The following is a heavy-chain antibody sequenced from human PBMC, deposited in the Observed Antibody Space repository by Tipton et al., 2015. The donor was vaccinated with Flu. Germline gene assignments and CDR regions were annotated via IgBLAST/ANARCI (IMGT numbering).Heavy chain of an antibody. V-gene: IGHV3-53*01. Sequence: SLRLSCAASGFTVSSNYMSWVRQAPGKGLEWVSVIYSGGSTYCADSVKGRFTISRDNSKNTLYLQMNSLRAEDTAVYYCASLYGGSGYFDYWGQGTLVTVSS. CDR2: IYSGGST. J-gene: IGHJ4*02. CDR1: GFTVSSNY. D-gene: IGHD4-23*01. CDR3: ASLYGGSGYFDY.